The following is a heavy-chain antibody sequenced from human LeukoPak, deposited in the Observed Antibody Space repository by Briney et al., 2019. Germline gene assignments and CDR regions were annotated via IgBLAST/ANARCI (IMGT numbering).Heavy chain of an antibody. V-gene: IGHV3-53*01. J-gene: IGHJ4*02. CDR3: ARARVCSSWSFDY. Sequence: PGGSLRLSCAASGFTVSSNYMSWVRQAPGKGLEWVSVIYSGGSTYYADSVKGRFTISRDNSKNTLYLQMNSLRAEDTAVYYCARARVCSSWSFDYWGQGTLVTVSS. CDR2: IYSGGST. CDR1: GFTVSSNY. D-gene: IGHD6-13*01.